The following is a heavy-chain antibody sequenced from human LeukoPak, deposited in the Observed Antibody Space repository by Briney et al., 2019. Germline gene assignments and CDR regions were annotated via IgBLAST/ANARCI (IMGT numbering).Heavy chain of an antibody. V-gene: IGHV1-2*02. CDR2: INPNTGVT. J-gene: IGHJ5*02. D-gene: IGHD4-17*01. Sequence: GASVKVSCKASGYTFTYCSLHWLRQAPGQGLEWMGLINPNTGVTKFAQRFRGRVTMSRDTSISTAYMELNRLTSDDTAVYYCARGDYGRADPWGQGSLVTVSS. CDR3: ARGDYGRADP. CDR1: GYTFTYCS.